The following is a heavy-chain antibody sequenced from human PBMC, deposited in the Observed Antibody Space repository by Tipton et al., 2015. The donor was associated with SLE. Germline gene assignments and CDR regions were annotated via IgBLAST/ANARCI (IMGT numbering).Heavy chain of an antibody. CDR2: IYTSGST. V-gene: IGHV4-30-4*01. D-gene: IGHD1-26*01. CDR3: ARGAGVGATRAFDI. J-gene: IGHJ3*02. Sequence: TLSLTCTVSGGSISSGDYYWSWIRQPPGKGLEWIGYIYTSGSTNYNPSLKSRVTISVDTSKNQFSLKLSSVTAADTAVYYCARGAGVGATRAFDIWGQGTMVTVSS. CDR1: GGSISSGDYY.